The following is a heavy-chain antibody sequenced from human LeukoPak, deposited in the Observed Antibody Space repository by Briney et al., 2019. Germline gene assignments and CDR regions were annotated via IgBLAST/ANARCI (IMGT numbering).Heavy chain of an antibody. CDR1: GGTFSSYA. Sequence: SVKVSCKASGGTFSSYAISWVRQAPGQGLEWMGGVIPIFGTANYAQKFQGRVTITADESTSTAYMELSSLRSEDTAVYYCAADPTSGDAFDIWGQGTMVTVSS. CDR3: AADPTSGDAFDI. V-gene: IGHV1-69*13. J-gene: IGHJ3*02. D-gene: IGHD1-26*01. CDR2: VIPIFGTA.